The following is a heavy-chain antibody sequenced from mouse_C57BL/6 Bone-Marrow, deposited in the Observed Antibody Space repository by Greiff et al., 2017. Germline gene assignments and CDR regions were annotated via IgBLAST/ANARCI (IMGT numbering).Heavy chain of an antibody. Sequence: QVQLKQPGAELVKPGASVKLSCKASGYTFTSYWMHWVKQRPGQGLEWIGMIHPNSGSTNYNEKFKSKATLTVDKSSSTAYMQLSSLTSEDSAVYYCAREGVYYGSSYPYWYFDVWGTGTTVTVSS. CDR2: IHPNSGST. CDR3: AREGVYYGSSYPYWYFDV. V-gene: IGHV1-64*01. D-gene: IGHD1-1*01. J-gene: IGHJ1*03. CDR1: GYTFTSYW.